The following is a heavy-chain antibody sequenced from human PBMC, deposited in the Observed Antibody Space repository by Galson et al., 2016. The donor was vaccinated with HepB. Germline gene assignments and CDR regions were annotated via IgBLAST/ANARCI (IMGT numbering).Heavy chain of an antibody. D-gene: IGHD5/OR15-5a*01. Sequence: SLRLSCAASGFPFGSYGMHWVRQAPGKGLEWVAIIWYDGSNENYADSVKGRFSISRDNSKKTLSLQMNSLRAEDAAVYYCVREMSTGEIDDGFDIRGQGTMVTVSS. V-gene: IGHV3-33*01. J-gene: IGHJ3*02. CDR1: GFPFGSYG. CDR2: IWYDGSNE. CDR3: VREMSTGEIDDGFDI.